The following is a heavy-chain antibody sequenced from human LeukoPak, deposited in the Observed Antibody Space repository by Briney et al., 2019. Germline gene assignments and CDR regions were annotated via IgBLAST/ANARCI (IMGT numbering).Heavy chain of an antibody. CDR1: GGTFSSYA. D-gene: IGHD6-19*01. CDR2: IIPILGIA. Sequence: GASVKVSCKASGGTFSSYAISWVRQAPGQGLEWMGRIIPILGIANYAQKFQGRVTITADKSTSTAYMELSSLRSEDTAVYYCARSSHSTVAGNYWGQGTLVTVSS. J-gene: IGHJ4*02. V-gene: IGHV1-69*04. CDR3: ARSSHSTVAGNY.